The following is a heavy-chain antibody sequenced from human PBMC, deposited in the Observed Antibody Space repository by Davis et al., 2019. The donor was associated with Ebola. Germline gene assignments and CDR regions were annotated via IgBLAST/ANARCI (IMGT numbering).Heavy chain of an antibody. CDR2: IYYSGST. V-gene: IGHV4-59*12. J-gene: IGHJ4*02. D-gene: IGHD6-6*01. CDR3: ARGPNPLARKMYYFDY. Sequence: PSETLSLTCTVSGGSISSYYWSWIRQPPGKGLEWIGYIYYSGSTNYNPSLKSRVTISVDASKNQFSLKLSSVTAADTAVYYCARGPNPLARKMYYFDYWGQGTLVTVSS. CDR1: GGSISSYY.